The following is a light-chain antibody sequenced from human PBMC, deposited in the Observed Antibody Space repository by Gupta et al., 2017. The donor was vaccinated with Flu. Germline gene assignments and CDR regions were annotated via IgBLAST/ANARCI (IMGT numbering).Light chain of an antibody. CDR3: QQYGSSPLT. V-gene: IGKV3-20*01. Sequence: EGATLSCRASQSVSSSFLAWYQQKPGQAPRLLIYDASSRATGIPDRFSGSGSETDFTLTISRLEPEDFAVYYCQQYGSSPLTFGGGTKVEIK. CDR2: DAS. CDR1: QSVSSSF. J-gene: IGKJ4*01.